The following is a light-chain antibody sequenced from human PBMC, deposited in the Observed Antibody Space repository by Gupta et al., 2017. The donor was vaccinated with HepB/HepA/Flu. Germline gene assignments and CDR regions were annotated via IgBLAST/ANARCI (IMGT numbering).Light chain of an antibody. CDR1: QSVSSSY. Sequence: IVLMQAPGTLSLSPGERATLSCRASQSVSSSYLAWYQQKPGQAPRLLISGASSGATGIPDRFSGGGSGTEFTLTINRLETEDFAVYYCQQDDNSPFTFGHGTKVDIK. CDR2: GAS. CDR3: QQDDNSPFT. J-gene: IGKJ3*01. V-gene: IGKV3-20*01.